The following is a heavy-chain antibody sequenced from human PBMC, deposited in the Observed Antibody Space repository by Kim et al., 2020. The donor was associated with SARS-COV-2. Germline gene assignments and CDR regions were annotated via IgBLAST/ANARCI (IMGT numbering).Heavy chain of an antibody. J-gene: IGHJ4*02. V-gene: IGHV3-30*18. CDR1: GFTFSSYG. CDR3: AKGAAYYDILTGQTGVDY. Sequence: GGSLRLSCAASGFTFSSYGMHWVRQAPGKGLEWVAVISYDGSNKYYADSVKGRFTISRDNSKNTLYLQMNSLRAEDTAVYYCAKGAAYYDILTGQTGVDYWGQGTLVTVSS. D-gene: IGHD3-9*01. CDR2: ISYDGSNK.